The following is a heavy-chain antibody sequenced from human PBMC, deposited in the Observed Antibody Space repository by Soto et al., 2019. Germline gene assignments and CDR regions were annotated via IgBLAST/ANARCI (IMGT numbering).Heavy chain of an antibody. J-gene: IGHJ4*02. D-gene: IGHD2-21*02. Sequence: GGSLRLCCAACGLTFCSYGMHWVRQAPGKGLEWVAVISYDGSNKYYADSVKGRFTVSRDKSKNTLYLQVNSLRAEDTAVYYCAKDKVPVVVTAPFDYWGQGTLVTVSS. CDR1: GLTFCSYG. V-gene: IGHV3-30*18. CDR3: AKDKVPVVVTAPFDY. CDR2: ISYDGSNK.